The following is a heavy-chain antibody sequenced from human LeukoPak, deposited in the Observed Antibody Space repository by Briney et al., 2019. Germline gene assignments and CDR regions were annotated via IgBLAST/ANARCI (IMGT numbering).Heavy chain of an antibody. CDR2: INHSGST. CDR1: GGSFSGYY. D-gene: IGHD3-22*01. V-gene: IGHV4-34*01. Sequence: SETLSLTCAVYGGSFSGYYWSWIRQPPGKGLEWIGEINHSGSTNYNPSLKSRVTISVDTSKNQFSLKLSSVTAADTAVYYCARDRNPRYYYDSSGYTPGAFDIWGQGTMVTVSS. J-gene: IGHJ3*02. CDR3: ARDRNPRYYYDSSGYTPGAFDI.